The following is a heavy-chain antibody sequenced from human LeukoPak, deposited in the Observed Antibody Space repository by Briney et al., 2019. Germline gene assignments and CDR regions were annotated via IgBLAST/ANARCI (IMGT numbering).Heavy chain of an antibody. J-gene: IGHJ3*02. D-gene: IGHD3-10*01. CDR1: GGSITNYY. V-gene: IGHV4-59*01. Sequence: PSETLSLTCIVAGGSITNYYWSWIRQPPGKGLEWIGYICYSGSTNYNPSLKSRVTISVDTSNNQFSLRLNSVTAADTAVYYCARDPFGSNAFDIWGQGTVVAVSS. CDR2: ICYSGST. CDR3: ARDPFGSNAFDI.